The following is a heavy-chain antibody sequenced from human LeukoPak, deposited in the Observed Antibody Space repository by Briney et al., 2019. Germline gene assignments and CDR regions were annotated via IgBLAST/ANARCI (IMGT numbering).Heavy chain of an antibody. CDR3: AKEAPKLSSGVDY. V-gene: IGHV3-30*18. D-gene: IGHD2-15*01. CDR2: ISYDGSNK. CDR1: GFTFSSYG. Sequence: GGSLRLSCAASGFTFSSYGMHWVRQAPGKRLEWVAVISYDGSNKYYADSVKGRFTISRDNSKNTLYLQMSSLRAEDTAVYYCAKEAPKLSSGVDYWGQGTLVTVSS. J-gene: IGHJ4*02.